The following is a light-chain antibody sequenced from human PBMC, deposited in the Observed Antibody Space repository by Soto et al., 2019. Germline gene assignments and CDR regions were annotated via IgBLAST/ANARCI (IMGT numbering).Light chain of an antibody. CDR1: QSVSSSY. Sequence: EIVLTQSPGTLSLSPGERATLSCRASQSVSSSYLAWYQQKPGQAPRLLIYGASSRATGIPDRFSGSGSGTDFTLTINRLETEDFAVYYCQQYGSSPLTFGGVTKVEIK. J-gene: IGKJ4*01. V-gene: IGKV3-20*01. CDR3: QQYGSSPLT. CDR2: GAS.